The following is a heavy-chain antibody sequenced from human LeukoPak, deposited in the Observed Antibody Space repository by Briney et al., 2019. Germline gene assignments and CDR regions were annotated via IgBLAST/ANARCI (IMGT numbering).Heavy chain of an antibody. CDR3: ATGSSYYYDSSGYNHLDY. Sequence: GRSLRLSCAASGFSFSRYGMHWVRQAPGKGLEWVAVIWYDGSNKYYADSVKGRFTISRDNSKNTLCLQMTSLRAEDTAVYYCATGSSYYYDSSGYNHLDYWGQGTLVTVSS. CDR2: IWYDGSNK. V-gene: IGHV3-33*01. D-gene: IGHD3-22*01. CDR1: GFSFSRYG. J-gene: IGHJ4*02.